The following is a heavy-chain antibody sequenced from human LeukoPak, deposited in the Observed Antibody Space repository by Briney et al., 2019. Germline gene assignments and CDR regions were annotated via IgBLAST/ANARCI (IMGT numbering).Heavy chain of an antibody. V-gene: IGHV4-30-2*01. CDR1: GGSISSGGYY. CDR2: IYHSGST. J-gene: IGHJ2*01. CDR3: ARDPQWVGTSHPYWYFDL. D-gene: IGHD2-8*01. Sequence: KPSQTLSLTCTVSGGSISSGGYYWSWIRQPPGKGLEWIGYIYHSGSTYYNPSLKGRVTISVDRSKNQFSLKLSSVTAADTAVYYCARDPQWVGTSHPYWYFDLWGRGTLVTVSS.